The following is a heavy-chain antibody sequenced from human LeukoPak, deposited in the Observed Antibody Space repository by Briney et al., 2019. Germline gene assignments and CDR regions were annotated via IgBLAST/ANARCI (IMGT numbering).Heavy chain of an antibody. CDR1: GFIVSNNY. V-gene: IGHV3-23*01. CDR3: AKARLELPYFGMDV. D-gene: IGHD1-7*01. Sequence: GGSLRLSCVASGFIVSNNYMSWVRQAPGKGLEWVSAISGSGGSTYYADSVKGRFTISRDNSKNTLYLQMNSLRAEDTAVYYCAKARLELPYFGMDVWGQGTTVTVSS. CDR2: ISGSGGST. J-gene: IGHJ6*02.